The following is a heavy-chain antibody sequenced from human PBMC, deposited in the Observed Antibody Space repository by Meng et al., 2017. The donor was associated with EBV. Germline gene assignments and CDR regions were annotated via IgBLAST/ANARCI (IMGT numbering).Heavy chain of an antibody. Sequence: QLQLRESGPGQVKPSEXLSLSCSVSGDSISSFYYWGWIRQPPGRGLEWIGSVYYTGSTYYSPSLKSRVTVSVDTSKNQFSLRLTSVTAADTAVYYCARPFPSWQSPRLDPFGAWGQGTLVTVSS. CDR3: ARPFPSWQSPRLDPFGA. CDR1: GDSISSFYY. D-gene: IGHD6-19*01. V-gene: IGHV4-39*01. CDR2: VYYTGST. J-gene: IGHJ5*02.